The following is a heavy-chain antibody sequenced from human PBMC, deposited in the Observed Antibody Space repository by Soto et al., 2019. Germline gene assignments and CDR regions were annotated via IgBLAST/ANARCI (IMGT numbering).Heavy chain of an antibody. CDR2: IYYSGST. V-gene: IGHV4-39*01. D-gene: IGHD4-17*01. J-gene: IGHJ6*03. Sequence: QRQLQESGPGLVKPSETLSLTCTVSGGSISSSSYYWGWIRQPPGKGLEWIGSIYYSGSTYYNPSLKSRVTISVDTSKNQFSLKLSSVTAADTAVYYCASTFYGDFAFNYYYYYMDVWGKGTTVTVSS. CDR3: ASTFYGDFAFNYYYYYMDV. CDR1: GGSISSSSYY.